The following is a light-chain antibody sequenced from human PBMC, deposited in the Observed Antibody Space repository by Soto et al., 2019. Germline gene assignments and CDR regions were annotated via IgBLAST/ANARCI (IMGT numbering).Light chain of an antibody. CDR2: DAS. CDR1: QSVSSY. Sequence: IVLTQSPATLSFSQEEIATLSFMASQSVSSYLAWYQQKPGQAPRLLIYDASNRATGIPARFSGSGSGTDFTLTISSLEPEDFAVYYCQQRSNWPPITFGQGTRLEIK. V-gene: IGKV3-11*01. J-gene: IGKJ5*01. CDR3: QQRSNWPPIT.